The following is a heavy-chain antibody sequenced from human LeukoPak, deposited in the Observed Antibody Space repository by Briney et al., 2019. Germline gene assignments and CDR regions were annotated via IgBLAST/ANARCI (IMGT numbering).Heavy chain of an antibody. Sequence: GGSLRLSCAASGFTFSSYAMSWVLQAPGKGLEWVSAISGSGGSTYYADSVKGRFTISRDNSKNTLYLQMNSLRAEDTAVYYCASRDTAMVAFDYWAREPWSPSPQ. CDR3: ASRDTAMVAFDY. CDR1: GFTFSSYA. CDR2: ISGSGGST. J-gene: IGHJ4*02. D-gene: IGHD5-18*01. V-gene: IGHV3-23*01.